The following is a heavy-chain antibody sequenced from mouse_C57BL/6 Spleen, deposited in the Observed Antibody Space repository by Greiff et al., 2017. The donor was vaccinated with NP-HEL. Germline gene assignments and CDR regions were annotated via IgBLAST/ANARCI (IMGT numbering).Heavy chain of an antibody. D-gene: IGHD1-1*02. Sequence: VQLQQSGPVLVKPGASVKMSCKSSGYTFTDYYMNWVKQSHGKSLEWIGVINPYNGGTSYNQKFKGKATLTVDKSSSTAYMELNSLTSEDSAVYYCARSGGWYAMDYWGQGTSVTVSS. CDR3: ARSGGWYAMDY. J-gene: IGHJ4*01. CDR2: INPYNGGT. CDR1: GYTFTDYY. V-gene: IGHV1-19*01.